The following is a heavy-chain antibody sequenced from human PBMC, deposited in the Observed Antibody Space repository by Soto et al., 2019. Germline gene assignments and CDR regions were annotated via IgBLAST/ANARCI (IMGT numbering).Heavy chain of an antibody. CDR2: ISGSGGST. D-gene: IGHD1-26*01. CDR3: ANSGSYYYLVDY. J-gene: IGHJ4*02. Sequence: EVQLLESGGGLVQPGGSLRLSCAASGFTFSSYAMSWVRQAPGKGLEWVSAISGSGGSTYYADSVKGRFTISRDNSKNTLYLQMNSLRAEDTAVYYCANSGSYYYLVDYWGQGTLVTVSS. CDR1: GFTFSSYA. V-gene: IGHV3-23*01.